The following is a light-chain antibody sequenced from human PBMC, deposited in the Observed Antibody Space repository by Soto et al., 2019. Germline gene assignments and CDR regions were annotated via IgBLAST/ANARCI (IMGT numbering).Light chain of an antibody. V-gene: IGKV3-15*01. Sequence: TQSPASLSLSPGERATLSCRASQSVDRYLAWYQQKPGQAPRLLIHGASTRASGVAARFSGSGSGTEFTLTINSLQSEDFAVYYCQHYADWPLTIGQGTKVDIK. CDR1: QSVDRY. CDR3: QHYADWPLT. J-gene: IGKJ1*01. CDR2: GAS.